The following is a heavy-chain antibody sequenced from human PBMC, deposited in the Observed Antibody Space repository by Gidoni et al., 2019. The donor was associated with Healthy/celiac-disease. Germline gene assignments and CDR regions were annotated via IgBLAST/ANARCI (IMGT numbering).Heavy chain of an antibody. CDR3: AVEGTAMDV. J-gene: IGHJ6*04. CDR1: GFTFSSYS. V-gene: IGHV3-48*02. Sequence: EVQLVESGGGLVQPGGSLRLSCAASGFTFSSYSRNWVRQAPGKGLEWVSYISRSSSTIYYADSVKGRFTISRDNAKNSLYLKMNSLRDEDTAVYYCAVEGTAMDVWGKGTTVTVSS. CDR2: ISRSSSTI. D-gene: IGHD1-1*01.